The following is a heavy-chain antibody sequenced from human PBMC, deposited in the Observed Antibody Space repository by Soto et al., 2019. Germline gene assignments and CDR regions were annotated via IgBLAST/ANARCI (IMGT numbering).Heavy chain of an antibody. J-gene: IGHJ4*02. CDR1: GYTFTSYG. CDR3: ARGPLVVLNYIES. Sequence: ASVKVSCKASGYTFTSYGINWVRQAPGHGLEWLGWISAYDGCTNYAQILQGRVSMTTDTSTKTAYMELRSLRSDDTAMYYWARGPLVVLNYIESWGQATLVTVSS. CDR2: ISAYDGCT. V-gene: IGHV1-18*01.